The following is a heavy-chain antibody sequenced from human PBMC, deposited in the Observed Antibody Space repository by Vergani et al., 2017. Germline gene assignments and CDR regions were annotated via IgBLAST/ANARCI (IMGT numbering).Heavy chain of an antibody. CDR3: ARLSPEIAAADPGGDY. Sequence: QVQLVQSGAEVKKPGASVKVSCKASGYTFTGYYMHWVRQAPGQGLEWMGWINPNSGGTNYAQKFQGRVTMTRDTSISTAYMELSRLRADDPAVYYCARLSPEIAAADPGGDYWGQGTLVTVSS. D-gene: IGHD6-13*01. CDR1: GYTFTGYY. J-gene: IGHJ4*02. CDR2: INPNSGGT. V-gene: IGHV1-2*02.